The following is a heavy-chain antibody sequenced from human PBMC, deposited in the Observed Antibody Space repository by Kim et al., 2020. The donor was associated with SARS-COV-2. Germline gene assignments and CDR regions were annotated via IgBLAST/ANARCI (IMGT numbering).Heavy chain of an antibody. V-gene: IGHV3-66*01. CDR2: IYSGGST. D-gene: IGHD2-21*02. CDR1: GFTVSSNY. J-gene: IGHJ4*02. Sequence: GGSLRLSCAASGFTVSSNYMSWVRQAPGKGLEWVSVIYSGGSTYYADSVKGRFTISRDNSKNTLYLQMNSLRAEDTAVYYCARVGDDSYKGWVYYWGQGTLVTVSS. CDR3: ARVGDDSYKGWVYY.